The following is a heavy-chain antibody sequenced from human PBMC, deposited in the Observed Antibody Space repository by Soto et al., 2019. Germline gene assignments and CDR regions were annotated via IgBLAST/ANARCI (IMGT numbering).Heavy chain of an antibody. Sequence: PSETLSLTCTFSGCSISSSSYYWGWIRQPPGKGLEWIGSIYYSGSTYYNPSLKSRVTISVDTSKNQFSLKLSSVTAADTAVYYCARRGAYGSGQDNWFDPWGQGTLVTVSS. CDR3: ARRGAYGSGQDNWFDP. J-gene: IGHJ5*02. CDR2: IYYSGST. V-gene: IGHV4-39*01. D-gene: IGHD3-10*01. CDR1: GCSISSSSYY.